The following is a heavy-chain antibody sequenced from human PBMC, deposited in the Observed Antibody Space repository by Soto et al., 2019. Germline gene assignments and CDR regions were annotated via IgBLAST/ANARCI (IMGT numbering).Heavy chain of an antibody. V-gene: IGHV3-21*01. CDR3: ARGTDGCSSTSCSYYYYYYGMDV. J-gene: IGHJ6*02. CDR1: GFTFSSYS. D-gene: IGHD2-2*01. CDR2: ISSSSSYI. Sequence: EVQLVESGGGLVKPGGSLRLSCAASGFTFSSYSMNWVRQAPGKGLEWVSSISSSSSYIYYADSVKGRFTISRDNAKNSLYLQMNSLRAEDTAVYYCARGTDGCSSTSCSYYYYYYGMDVWGQGTTVTVSS.